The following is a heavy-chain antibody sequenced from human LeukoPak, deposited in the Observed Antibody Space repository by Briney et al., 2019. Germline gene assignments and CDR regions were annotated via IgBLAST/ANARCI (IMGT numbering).Heavy chain of an antibody. Sequence: GGSLRLSCAASGFTFSNYAMSWVRQAPGKGLEWVSTISGGGGSTYYADSVKGRFTISRDNSKNTLYLQVNSLRAEDTAVYYCAKGGKWDVTPFDYWGQGTLVTVSS. CDR2: ISGGGGST. CDR3: AKGGKWDVTPFDY. CDR1: GFTFSNYA. V-gene: IGHV3-23*01. J-gene: IGHJ4*02. D-gene: IGHD1-26*01.